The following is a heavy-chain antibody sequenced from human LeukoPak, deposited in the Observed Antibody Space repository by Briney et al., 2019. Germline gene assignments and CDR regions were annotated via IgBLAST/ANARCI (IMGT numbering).Heavy chain of an antibody. CDR3: ARDDGDDSYYHGMDV. D-gene: IGHD4-17*01. J-gene: IGHJ6*02. CDR2: IIPIFGTA. V-gene: IGHV1-69*13. Sequence: ASVKVSCKASGGTFSSYAISWVRQAPGQGLEWMGGIIPIFGTANYAQKFQGRVTITADESTSTAYMELSSLRSEDTAVYYCARDDGDDSYYHGMDVWGQGTTVTVSS. CDR1: GGTFSSYA.